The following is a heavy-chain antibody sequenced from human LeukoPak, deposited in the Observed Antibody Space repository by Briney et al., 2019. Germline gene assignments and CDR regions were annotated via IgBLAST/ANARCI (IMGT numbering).Heavy chain of an antibody. CDR1: GGSISSGSYY. V-gene: IGHV4-39*01. Sequence: SETLSLTCTVSGGSISSGSYYWGWIRQPPGKGLEWIGNIYYSGSTYYNPSLKSRVTIFVDTSKNQFSLYLSSVTAADTAVYFCARLDFPHYFDYWDQGTLVTVSS. CDR2: IYYSGST. D-gene: IGHD2/OR15-2a*01. J-gene: IGHJ4*02. CDR3: ARLDFPHYFDY.